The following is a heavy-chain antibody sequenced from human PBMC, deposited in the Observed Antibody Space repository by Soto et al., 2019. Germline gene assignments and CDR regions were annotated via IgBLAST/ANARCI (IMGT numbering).Heavy chain of an antibody. D-gene: IGHD1-1*01. CDR1: GYSFTSYW. CDR3: ARRSGVWAGTTYYYYGMDV. Sequence: EVQLVQSGAEVKKPGESLRISCKGSGYSFTSYWISWVRQMPGKGLEWMGRIDPSDSYTNYSPSFQGHVTISADKSISTAYLQWSSLKASDTAMYYCARRSGVWAGTTYYYYGMDVWGQGTTVTVSS. J-gene: IGHJ6*02. CDR2: IDPSDSYT. V-gene: IGHV5-10-1*03.